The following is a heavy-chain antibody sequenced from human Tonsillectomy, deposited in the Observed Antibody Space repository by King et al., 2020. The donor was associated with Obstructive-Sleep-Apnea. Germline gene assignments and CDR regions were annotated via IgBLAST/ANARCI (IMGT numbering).Heavy chain of an antibody. CDR1: GFSFSSYW. D-gene: IGHD3-22*01. Sequence: QLVQSGGGLVQPGGSLRLSCAASGFSFSSYWVSCVRQVPGKGLEWVANIKKDGSEKYYVDSVKGRFTISRDNAKNSLFLQMNSLRAEDTAVYYCAREGYDSSGYYPDYWGQGTLVTVSS. CDR3: AREGYDSSGYYPDY. V-gene: IGHV3-7*01. J-gene: IGHJ4*02. CDR2: IKKDGSEK.